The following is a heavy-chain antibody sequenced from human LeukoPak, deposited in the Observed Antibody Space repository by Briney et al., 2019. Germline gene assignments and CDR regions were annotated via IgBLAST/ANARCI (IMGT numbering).Heavy chain of an antibody. CDR3: ARDDYGDSGPLFDY. Sequence: GGSLRLSCAASGFTFSSYAMSWVRQAPGKGLEWVSAFSGGGGGAYYADSVKGRFTISRDNSKNTLYLQMDSLRAEDTAVYYCARDDYGDSGPLFDYWGQGTLVTVSS. J-gene: IGHJ4*02. V-gene: IGHV3-23*01. D-gene: IGHD4-17*01. CDR1: GFTFSSYA. CDR2: FSGGGGGA.